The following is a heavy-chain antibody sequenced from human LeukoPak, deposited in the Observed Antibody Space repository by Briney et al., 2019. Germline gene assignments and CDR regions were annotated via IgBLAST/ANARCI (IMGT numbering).Heavy chain of an antibody. CDR2: IKSKTDGGTT. CDR1: GFTFSSAW. J-gene: IGHJ4*02. Sequence: GGSLRLSCAASGFTFSSAWMSWVRQAPGKGLEWVGRIKSKTDGGTTDYAAHVKGRFTISRDDSKNTLYLQMNSLKTEDTAVYYCTTEGPEYSSSWLDYWGQGTLITVSS. D-gene: IGHD6-13*01. V-gene: IGHV3-15*01. CDR3: TTEGPEYSSSWLDY.